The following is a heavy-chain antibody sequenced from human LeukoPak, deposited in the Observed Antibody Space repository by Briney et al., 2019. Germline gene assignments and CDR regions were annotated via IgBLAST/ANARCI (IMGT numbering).Heavy chain of an antibody. V-gene: IGHV1-2*02. J-gene: IGHJ6*03. D-gene: IGHD3-22*01. Sequence: ASVKVSCKASGYTFTGYYMHWVRQAPGQELEWMGWINPNSGGTNYAQKFQGRVTMTRDTSISTAYMELSRLRSDDTAVYYCARDDSAGLPYYYYYYYMDVWGKGTTVTVSS. CDR3: ARDDSAGLPYYYYYYYMDV. CDR1: GYTFTGYY. CDR2: INPNSGGT.